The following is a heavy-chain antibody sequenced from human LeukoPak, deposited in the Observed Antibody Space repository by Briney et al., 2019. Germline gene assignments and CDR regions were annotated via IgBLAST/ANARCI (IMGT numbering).Heavy chain of an antibody. J-gene: IGHJ4*02. V-gene: IGHV4-4*02. CDR1: GDSISNSFW. Sequence: KTSETLSLTCTVSGDSISNSFWWSWVRQPPGKGLDWTGEISHTGSTKYNPSLKNRVTISRDSSKNQFSLKLNSVTAADTATYYCTRSAGWWSLDYWGQGALATVSS. CDR2: ISHTGST. CDR3: TRSAGWWSLDY. D-gene: IGHD2-8*02.